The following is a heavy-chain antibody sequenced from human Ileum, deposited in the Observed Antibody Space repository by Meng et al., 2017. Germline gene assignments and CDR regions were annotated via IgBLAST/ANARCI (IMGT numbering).Heavy chain of an antibody. CDR2: IRPDGSTT. CDR1: GFTFSSHW. D-gene: IGHD5-12*01. V-gene: IGHV3-74*01. J-gene: IGHJ4*02. Sequence: VQLVESGRVLVQAGGSLRLSCAACGFTFSSHWMHWVRQAPGKGLEWVSRIRPDGSTTAFADSVEGRFTISRDNAKNTLYLQLNSLRGEDTAVYYCTRDFDSGYGLWGQGTLVTVSS. CDR3: TRDFDSGYGL.